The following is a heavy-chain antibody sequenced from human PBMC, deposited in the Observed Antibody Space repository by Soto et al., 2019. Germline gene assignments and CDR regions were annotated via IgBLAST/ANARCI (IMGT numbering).Heavy chain of an antibody. CDR1: GLTFSSYS. Sequence: EVQLVESGGGLVKPGGSLRLSCAASGLTFSSYSMNWVRQAPGKGLEWVSSISGSTNNIYCADSVKGRFTISRDNAKNSLYLQMSSLRAEDTAVYYCSTSSGWYAFDIWGQGTMVTVSS. D-gene: IGHD6-19*01. V-gene: IGHV3-21*01. CDR3: STSSGWYAFDI. J-gene: IGHJ3*02. CDR2: ISGSTNNI.